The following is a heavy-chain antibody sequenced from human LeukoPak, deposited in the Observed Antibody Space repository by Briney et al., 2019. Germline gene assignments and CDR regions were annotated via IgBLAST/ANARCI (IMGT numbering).Heavy chain of an antibody. CDR1: GYTFTSYG. CDR3: ARDAYDFGPHYMDV. J-gene: IGHJ6*03. D-gene: IGHD3-3*01. Sequence: ASVKVSCKASGYTFTSYGISWVRQAPGQGLEWMGWISAYNGNTNYAQKLQGRVTMTTDTSTSTAYMELRSLRSDDTAVYYCARDAYDFGPHYMDVWGKGTTVTVSS. V-gene: IGHV1-18*01. CDR2: ISAYNGNT.